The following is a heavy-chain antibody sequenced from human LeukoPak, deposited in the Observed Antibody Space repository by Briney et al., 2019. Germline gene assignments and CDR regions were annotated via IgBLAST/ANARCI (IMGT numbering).Heavy chain of an antibody. V-gene: IGHV3-21*01. CDR3: ARTYSGTYYVFDY. J-gene: IGHJ4*02. Sequence: GGSLRLSCAASGFTFSTYSMNWVRQAPGKGLEWVSSISSSGSYMFYADSVKGRFTISRDNAKNSLYLQMNSLRDEDTAVYYCARTYSGTYYVFDYWGQGTLVTVSS. CDR2: ISSSGSYM. D-gene: IGHD1-26*01. CDR1: GFTFSTYS.